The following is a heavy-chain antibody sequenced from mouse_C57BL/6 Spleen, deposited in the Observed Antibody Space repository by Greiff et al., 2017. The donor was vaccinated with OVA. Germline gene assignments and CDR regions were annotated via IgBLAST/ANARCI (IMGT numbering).Heavy chain of an antibody. CDR2: ISDGGSYT. Sequence: EVNLVESGGGLVKPGGSLKLSCAASGFTFSSYAMSWVRQTPEKRLEWVATISDGGSYTYYPDNVKGRFTISRDNAKNNLYLQMSHLKSEDTAMYYCARGYYGSSYIWFAYWGQGTLVTVSA. V-gene: IGHV5-4*03. J-gene: IGHJ3*01. D-gene: IGHD1-1*01. CDR3: ARGYYGSSYIWFAY. CDR1: GFTFSSYA.